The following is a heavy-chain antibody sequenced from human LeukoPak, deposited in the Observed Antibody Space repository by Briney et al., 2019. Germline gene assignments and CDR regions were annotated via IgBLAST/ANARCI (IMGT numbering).Heavy chain of an antibody. J-gene: IGHJ4*02. D-gene: IGHD5-18*01. CDR1: GGTFSSYA. CDR2: IIPIFGTA. V-gene: IGHV1-69*05. Sequence: SVKVSCKASGGTFSSYAISWVRQAPGQGLEWMGGIIPIFGTANNAQKFQGRVTITTDESTSTAYMELSSLRSEDTAVYYCARGGLVNSYGQSHFNYWAQGTLVTVSS. CDR3: ARGGLVNSYGQSHFNY.